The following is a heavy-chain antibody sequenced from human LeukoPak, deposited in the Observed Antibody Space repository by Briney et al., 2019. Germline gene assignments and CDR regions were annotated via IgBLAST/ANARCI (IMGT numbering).Heavy chain of an antibody. Sequence: GASVKVSCKASGGTFSSYAISWVRQAPGQGLEWMGRIIPILGIANYAQKFRGRVTITADKSTSTAYMELSSLRSEDTAVYYCARDRGYSYGLYFDYWGQGTLVTVSS. CDR3: ARDRGYSYGLYFDY. CDR2: IIPILGIA. J-gene: IGHJ4*02. CDR1: GGTFSSYA. V-gene: IGHV1-69*04. D-gene: IGHD5-18*01.